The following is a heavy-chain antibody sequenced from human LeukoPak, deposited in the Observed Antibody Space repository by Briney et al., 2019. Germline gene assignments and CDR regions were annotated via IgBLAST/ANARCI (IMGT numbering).Heavy chain of an antibody. D-gene: IGHD2-2*01. CDR1: GDSISRSRHF. J-gene: IGHJ5*02. V-gene: IGHV4-39*07. CDR3: ARCGTYASTSNWFDP. Sequence: SETLSLTCNVSGDSISRSRHFWAWIRQSPGRGLEWIGYIYNSGSTYYNPSLKSRVTISVDTSKNQFSLRLSSVTAADTAVYYCARCGTYASTSNWFDPWGQGTLVTVSS. CDR2: IYNSGST.